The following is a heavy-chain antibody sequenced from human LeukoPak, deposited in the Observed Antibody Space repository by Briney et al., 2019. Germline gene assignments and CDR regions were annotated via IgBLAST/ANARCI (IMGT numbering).Heavy chain of an antibody. CDR2: ISAYNGNT. J-gene: IGHJ6*03. CDR1: GYTFTSYG. CDR3: ARVRSDSNYYGSGSYRPGYYYYMDV. V-gene: IGHV1-18*01. D-gene: IGHD3-10*01. Sequence: ASVKVSCKASGYTFTSYGISWVRQAPGQGLEWMGWISAYNGNTNYAQKLQGRVTMTTDTSTSTAYMELRSLRSDDTAVYYCARVRSDSNYYGSGSYRPGYYYYMDVWGKGTTVTISS.